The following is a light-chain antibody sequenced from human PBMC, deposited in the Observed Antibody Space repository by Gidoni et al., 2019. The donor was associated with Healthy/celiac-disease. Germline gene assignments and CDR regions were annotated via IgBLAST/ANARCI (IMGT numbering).Light chain of an antibody. CDR2: DDS. CDR3: QVWDSSSDHPV. Sequence: SYVLTQPPSVSGAPGKTDRSTCGGNNSGSKSVHWYQQKQGQAPVLVVYDDSDRPSGIPERFSGSNSGNTATLTISRVEAVDEADYYCQVWDSSSDHPVFGGGTKLTVL. CDR1: NSGSKS. V-gene: IGLV3-21*03. J-gene: IGLJ3*02.